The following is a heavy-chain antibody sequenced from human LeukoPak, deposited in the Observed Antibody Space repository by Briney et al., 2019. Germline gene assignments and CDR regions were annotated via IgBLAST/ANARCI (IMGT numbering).Heavy chain of an antibody. CDR2: ISGSGGST. V-gene: IGHV3-23*01. J-gene: IGHJ4*02. CDR3: AKAGDYYGSGIYFDY. D-gene: IGHD3-10*01. CDR1: GFTFSSYA. Sequence: GGSLRLSCAASGFTFSSYAMSWVRQAPGKGLEWVSAISGSGGSTYYADSVKGRFTISRDNSKNTLYLQMNSLRAEDTAVYYCAKAGDYYGSGIYFDYWGRETLVTVSS.